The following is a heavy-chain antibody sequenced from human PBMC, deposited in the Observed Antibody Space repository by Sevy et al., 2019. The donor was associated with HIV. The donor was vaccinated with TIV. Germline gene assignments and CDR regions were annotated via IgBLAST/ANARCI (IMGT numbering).Heavy chain of an antibody. CDR2: IKTKTYGGTK. J-gene: IGHJ4*02. D-gene: IGHD6-19*01. V-gene: IGHV3-49*04. CDR3: TRDLYGSGWFYFDY. Sequence: GGSLRLSCTASGFTFSDYAMSWVRQAPGKGLEWVGFIKTKTYGGTKGYAAYVKGRFIISRDDSKNIAYLQMNSLKTEDTAVYYCTRDLYGSGWFYFDYWGQGTLVTVSS. CDR1: GFTFSDYA.